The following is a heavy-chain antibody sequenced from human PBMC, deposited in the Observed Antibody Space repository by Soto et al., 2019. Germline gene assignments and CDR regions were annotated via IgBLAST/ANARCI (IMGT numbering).Heavy chain of an antibody. D-gene: IGHD3-16*01. CDR1: GFIFSNTW. V-gene: IGHV3-15*07. CDR3: TTDGGNTYALTH. CDR2: IKTKTNGGTI. Sequence: EVQLVESGGGLVKPGGSLRVSCAASGFIFSNTWMNWVRQAPGKGLEWVGRIKTKTNGGTIDYAAPVKGRFTISRDDTQSTLYLQMDSLKTEDTAVYYCTTDGGNTYALTHWGQGTLITVSS. J-gene: IGHJ4*02.